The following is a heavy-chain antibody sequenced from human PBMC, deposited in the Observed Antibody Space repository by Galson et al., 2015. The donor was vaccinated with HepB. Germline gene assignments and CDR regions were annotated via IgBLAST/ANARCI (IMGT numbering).Heavy chain of an antibody. Sequence: PALVKPTQTLTLTCTFSGFSLSTSGMCVSWIRQPPGKALEWLARIDWDDDKYYSTSLKTRLTISKDTSKNQVVLTMTNMDPVDTATYYCARIQIGRQYSSGDLGVNGMDVWGQGTTVTVSS. CDR1: GFSLSTSGMC. CDR2: IDWDDDK. D-gene: IGHD6-19*01. V-gene: IGHV2-70*11. CDR3: ARIQIGRQYSSGDLGVNGMDV. J-gene: IGHJ6*02.